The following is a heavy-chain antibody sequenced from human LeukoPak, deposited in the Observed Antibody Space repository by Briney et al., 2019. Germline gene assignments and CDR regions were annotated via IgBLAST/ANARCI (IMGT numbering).Heavy chain of an antibody. CDR3: ANGDAGRPSEGLDY. Sequence: QPGGSLRLSCAASGFTFSSHAVSWVRQPPGKGLEWVSSVSGGGGTTYYADSVKGRFTISRDNSKSTLYLQMNSLRAEDTAVYYCANGDAGRPSEGLDYWGRGTLVTVSS. D-gene: IGHD6-6*01. CDR2: VSGGGGTT. V-gene: IGHV3-23*01. CDR1: GFTFSSHA. J-gene: IGHJ4*02.